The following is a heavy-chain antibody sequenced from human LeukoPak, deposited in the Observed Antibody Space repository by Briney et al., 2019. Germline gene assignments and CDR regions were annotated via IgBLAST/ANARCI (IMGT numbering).Heavy chain of an antibody. CDR3: ARFDYGDVDY. J-gene: IGHJ4*02. CDR2: IYYSGST. Sequence: NSSETLSLTCTVSGGSISGYYWSWIRQPPGKGLEWIGYIYYSGSTNYNPSLKSRVTISVDTSKNQFSLKLSSVTAADTAVYYCARFDYGDVDYWGQGTLVTVSS. D-gene: IGHD4-17*01. V-gene: IGHV4-59*01. CDR1: GGSISGYY.